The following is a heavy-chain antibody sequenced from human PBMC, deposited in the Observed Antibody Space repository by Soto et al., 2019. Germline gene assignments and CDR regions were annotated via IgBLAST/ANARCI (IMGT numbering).Heavy chain of an antibody. V-gene: IGHV4-34*01. CDR1: GGSFSGYY. CDR3: VRQKGFFDWSSHVTGPGGMDV. CDR2: VHHSGTT. J-gene: IGHJ6*02. Sequence: QVQLQQWGAGLLKPSETLSLTCAVNGGSFSGYYWNWIRQSAGKGLEWIGRVHHSGTTNYNPSLKSRLTISLDKSKNPFSLQLNSVTAADTAMYYCVRQKGFFDWSSHVTGPGGMDVWGQGTSVTVSS. D-gene: IGHD3-9*01.